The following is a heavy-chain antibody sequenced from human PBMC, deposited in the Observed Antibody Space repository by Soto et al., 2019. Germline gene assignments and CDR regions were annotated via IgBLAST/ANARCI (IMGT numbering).Heavy chain of an antibody. V-gene: IGHV1-2*02. J-gene: IGHJ6*02. CDR1: GYTFTGAY. D-gene: IGHD3-10*01. CDR2: INPNSGGT. Sequence: QAQLVQSGAEVKKPGASVKVSCKASGYTFTGAYIHWVRQAPGQGLEWMGCINPNSGGTEFAQKFQGRVTVTRDTSITTVYMEMNRLRSGDTGVYYCARDFTTRSYGVDVWGQGTAVTVSS. CDR3: ARDFTTRSYGVDV.